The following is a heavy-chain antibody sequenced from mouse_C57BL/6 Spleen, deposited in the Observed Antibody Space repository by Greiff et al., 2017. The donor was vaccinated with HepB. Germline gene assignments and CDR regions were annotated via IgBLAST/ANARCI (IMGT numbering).Heavy chain of an antibody. CDR1: GFTFSNYW. D-gene: IGHD1-1*01. J-gene: IGHJ4*01. Sequence: EVKLVESGGGLVQPGGSMKLSCVASGFTFSNYWMNWVRQSPEKGLEWVAQIRLKSDNYATHYAESVKGRFTISRDDSKSSVYLQMNNLRAEDTGIYYCTGSSPYYYAMDYWGQGTSVTVSS. CDR2: IRLKSDNYAT. V-gene: IGHV6-3*01. CDR3: TGSSPYYYAMDY.